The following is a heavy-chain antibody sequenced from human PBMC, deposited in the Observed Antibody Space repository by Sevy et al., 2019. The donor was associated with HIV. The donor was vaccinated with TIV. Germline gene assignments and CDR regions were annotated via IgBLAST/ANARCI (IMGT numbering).Heavy chain of an antibody. CDR3: ARVSPAFIYYDAFDI. CDR1: GFTVSSNY. Sequence: GGSLRLSCAASGFTVSSNYVSWVRQAPGKGLEWVSVIYSGGSTYYADSVKGRFTISRDNSKNTLYLQMNSLRAEDTAVYYCARVSPAFIYYDAFDIWGQGTMVTVSS. V-gene: IGHV3-53*01. D-gene: IGHD3-22*01. CDR2: IYSGGST. J-gene: IGHJ3*02.